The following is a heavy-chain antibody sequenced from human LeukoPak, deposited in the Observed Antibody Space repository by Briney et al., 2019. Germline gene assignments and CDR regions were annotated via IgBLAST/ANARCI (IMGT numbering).Heavy chain of an antibody. Sequence: PGGSLRLSCAASGFTFDDYAMHWVRHGPGKGLEWVSLISGDGGGTYYADPVKGRFTISRDNSKNSLYLQMNSLRTEDTALYYCAKEGDFWSGYLVGYYFDYWGQGTLVTVSS. J-gene: IGHJ4*02. CDR2: ISGDGGGT. D-gene: IGHD3-3*01. V-gene: IGHV3-43*02. CDR1: GFTFDDYA. CDR3: AKEGDFWSGYLVGYYFDY.